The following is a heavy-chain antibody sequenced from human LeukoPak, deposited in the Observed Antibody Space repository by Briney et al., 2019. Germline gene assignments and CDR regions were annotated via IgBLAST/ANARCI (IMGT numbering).Heavy chain of an antibody. CDR2: INQDGSEK. CDR3: ASDGHPFES. J-gene: IGHJ5*01. Sequence: GGSLRLSCGASGFSFRSYWMSWVRQAPGKGLEWVANINQDGSEKYYVDSVKGRFTISRDNARNSLYLQMNSLRDQDTAVYYCASDGHPFESWGQGTLVTVSS. V-gene: IGHV3-7*01. CDR1: GFSFRSYW.